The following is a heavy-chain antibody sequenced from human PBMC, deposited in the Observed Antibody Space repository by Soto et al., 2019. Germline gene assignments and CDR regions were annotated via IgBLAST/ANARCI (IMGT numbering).Heavy chain of an antibody. CDR2: IDPSDSYT. J-gene: IGHJ6*02. V-gene: IGHV5-10-1*01. Sequence: PGESLKISCNGSGYSFTSYWISWVRQMPGKGLEWMGRIDPSDSYTNYSPSFQGHVTISADKSISTAYLQWSSLKASDTAMYYCARPRASYGYGGYYYYGMDVWGQGTTVTVSS. D-gene: IGHD5-18*01. CDR3: ARPRASYGYGGYYYYGMDV. CDR1: GYSFTSYW.